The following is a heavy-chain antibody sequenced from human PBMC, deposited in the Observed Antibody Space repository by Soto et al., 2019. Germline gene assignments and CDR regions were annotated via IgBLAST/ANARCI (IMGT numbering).Heavy chain of an antibody. J-gene: IGHJ3*02. CDR1: GYTCTNKS. CDR2: IYPGDSDT. Sequence: GESRKVSCKGSGYTCTNKSIVWVRQMPGKGLEWMGIIYPGDSDTTYGPAFQGQVIISADKSISTAYLQWSSLKASDTAMYYCARLTFGASDAFDIWGQGTMVTVSS. V-gene: IGHV5-51*01. D-gene: IGHD3-16*01. CDR3: ARLTFGASDAFDI.